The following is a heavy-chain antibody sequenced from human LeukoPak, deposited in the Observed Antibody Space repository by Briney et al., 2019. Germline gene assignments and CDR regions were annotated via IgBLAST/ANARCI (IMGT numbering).Heavy chain of an antibody. CDR1: GFTFSSYS. D-gene: IGHD6-6*01. CDR2: ISSSRSYI. J-gene: IGHJ4*02. V-gene: IGHV3-21*01. Sequence: GGSLRLSCAASGFTFSSYSMNRVRQAPGKGLEWVSSISSSRSYIYYADSVKGGFTISRDNAKNSLYLQMNSLRAEDTAVYYCARGPRAYSSSPDFGYWGQGTLVTVSS. CDR3: ARGPRAYSSSPDFGY.